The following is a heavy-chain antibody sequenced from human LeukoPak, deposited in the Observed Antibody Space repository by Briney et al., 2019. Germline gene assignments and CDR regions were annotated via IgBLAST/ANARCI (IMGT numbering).Heavy chain of an antibody. CDR1: GAAFSSYA. J-gene: IGHJ4*02. CDR3: ARDSPRYFGGCSCYSKFDY. CDR2: FITMFGTE. D-gene: IGHD2-15*01. V-gene: IGHV1-69*13. Sequence: SVTLSRNCSGAAFSSYAISWGWQPHGQGNEWMGGFITMFGTENYAQKFQGGVTITGDESTGTTYMELSSLKSEDTAVCYWARDSPRYFGGCSCYSKFDYGGRGTLVTVSS.